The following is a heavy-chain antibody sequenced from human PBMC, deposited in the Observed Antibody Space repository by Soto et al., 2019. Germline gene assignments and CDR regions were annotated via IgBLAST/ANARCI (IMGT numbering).Heavy chain of an antibody. Sequence: FMRLRSAASGLTFVSYWVRWISQAPGKGLEWVANIKQDGSEKYYVDSVKGRFTISRDNAKNSLYLQMNSLRAEDTAVYYCARVNLAGFDPWGKGSLVTGSS. CDR1: GLTFVSYW. J-gene: IGHJ5*02. CDR3: ARVNLAGFDP. V-gene: IGHV3-7*02. CDR2: IKQDGSEK.